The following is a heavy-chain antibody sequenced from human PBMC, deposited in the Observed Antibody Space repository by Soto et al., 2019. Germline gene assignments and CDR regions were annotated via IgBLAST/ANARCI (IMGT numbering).Heavy chain of an antibody. V-gene: IGHV1-18*01. CDR3: ARGDVFRRYYFDY. D-gene: IGHD2-21*01. CDR1: GYTFTRYG. Sequence: GASVQVSCKASGYTFTRYGISWVRQAPGQGLEWMGWISGYNGNTNYAQKLQDRVTMTTDTSTSTAYMELRSLRFDDAAVYYCARGDVFRRYYFDYWGQGTLVTVSS. CDR2: ISGYNGNT. J-gene: IGHJ4*02.